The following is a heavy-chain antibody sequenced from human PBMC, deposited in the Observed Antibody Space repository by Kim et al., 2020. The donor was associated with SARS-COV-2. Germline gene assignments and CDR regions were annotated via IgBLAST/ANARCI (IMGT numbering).Heavy chain of an antibody. Sequence: SETLSLTCAVYGGSFSGYYWSWIRQPPGKGLEWIGEINHSGSTNYNPSLKSRVTISVDTSKNQFSLKLSSVTAADTAVYYCARVDTAMAYYYYYGMDVWGQGTTVTVSS. CDR3: ARVDTAMAYYYYYGMDV. V-gene: IGHV4-34*01. J-gene: IGHJ6*02. D-gene: IGHD5-18*01. CDR2: INHSGST. CDR1: GGSFSGYY.